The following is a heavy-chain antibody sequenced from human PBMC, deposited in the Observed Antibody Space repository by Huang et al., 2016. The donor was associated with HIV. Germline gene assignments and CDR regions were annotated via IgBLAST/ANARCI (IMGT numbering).Heavy chain of an antibody. CDR2: INHARVT. V-gene: IGHV4-34*02. CDR3: AREIMISFGGPFDS. Sequence: QVQLEQWGAGLLKPSETLSLTCAVYGGSFSGYFWNWIRQSPGKGLEWIGQINHARVTDYNPSLKVRSTISVDTSKNQFSLKLTSVTAADTAIYYCAREIMISFGGPFDSWGHGNLVTVSS. D-gene: IGHD3-16*01. J-gene: IGHJ5*01. CDR1: GGSFSGYF.